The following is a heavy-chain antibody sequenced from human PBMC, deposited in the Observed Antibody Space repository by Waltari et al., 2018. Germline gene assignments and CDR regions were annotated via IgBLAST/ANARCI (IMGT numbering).Heavy chain of an antibody. Sequence: QVQLVQSGAEVKNPGASVKVSCKTSGYIFTDYYIHWMRQAPGQGLEWMGWINPNKGGTNYAQKFQGGVTMTRDTSISTVYMELSRLTSDDTAVYYCAREKSGSGRAMGVWGKGTTITVSS. V-gene: IGHV1-2*02. CDR1: GYIFTDYY. CDR3: AREKSGSGRAMGV. J-gene: IGHJ6*03. D-gene: IGHD3-10*01. CDR2: INPNKGGT.